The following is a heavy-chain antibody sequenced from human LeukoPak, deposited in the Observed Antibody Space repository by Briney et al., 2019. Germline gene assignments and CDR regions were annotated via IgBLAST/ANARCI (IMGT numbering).Heavy chain of an antibody. CDR3: VKVSVAAPGSDY. D-gene: IGHD6-13*01. V-gene: IGHV3-7*01. CDR2: INQDGSET. Sequence: GGSLRLSCAASGFIFSDYGMTWVRQAPGKGLEWVANINQDGSETYYVDSVRGRFTISRENAKNSLYLQMNSLRAEDTALYYCVKVSVAAPGSDYWGQGTLVTVSS. J-gene: IGHJ4*02. CDR1: GFIFSDYG.